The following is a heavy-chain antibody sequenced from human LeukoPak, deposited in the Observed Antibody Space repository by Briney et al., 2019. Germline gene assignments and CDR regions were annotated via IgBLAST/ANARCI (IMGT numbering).Heavy chain of an antibody. J-gene: IGHJ6*02. V-gene: IGHV1-2*02. CDR3: ARDRLGFLEWLPPPAYGMDV. D-gene: IGHD3-3*01. Sequence: ASVKVSCKASGYTFTGYYMHWVRQAPGQGLEWMGWINPNSGGTNYAQKFQGRVTMIRDTSISTAYMELSRLRSDDTAVYYCARDRLGFLEWLPPPAYGMDVWGQGTTVTVSS. CDR1: GYTFTGYY. CDR2: INPNSGGT.